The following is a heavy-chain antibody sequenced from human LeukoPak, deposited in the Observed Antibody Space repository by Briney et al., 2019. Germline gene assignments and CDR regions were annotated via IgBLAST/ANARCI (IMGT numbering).Heavy chain of an antibody. CDR2: INPSGGST. D-gene: IGHD2-15*01. V-gene: IGHV1-46*01. CDR1: GYTFTSYY. CDR3: AGDRGVDYCSGGSCSHYYYMDV. J-gene: IGHJ6*03. Sequence: ASVKVSCKASGYTFTSYYMHWVRQAPGQGLEWMGIINPSGGSTSYAQKFQGRVTMTRDMSTSTVYMELSSLRSEDTAVYYCAGDRGVDYCSGGSCSHYYYMDVWGKGTTVTVSS.